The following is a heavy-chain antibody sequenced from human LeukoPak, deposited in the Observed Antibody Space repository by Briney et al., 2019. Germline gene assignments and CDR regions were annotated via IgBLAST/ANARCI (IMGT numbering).Heavy chain of an antibody. Sequence: GGSLRLSCAASGFTFSSYWMSWVRQAPGKGLEWVANIKQDGSEKYYVDSVKGRFTISRDNAKNSLYLQMNSLRAEDTAVYYCARAAAVAGFLFDYWGQGTLVTVSS. CDR1: GFTFSSYW. J-gene: IGHJ4*02. CDR2: IKQDGSEK. CDR3: ARAAAVAGFLFDY. V-gene: IGHV3-7*04. D-gene: IGHD6-19*01.